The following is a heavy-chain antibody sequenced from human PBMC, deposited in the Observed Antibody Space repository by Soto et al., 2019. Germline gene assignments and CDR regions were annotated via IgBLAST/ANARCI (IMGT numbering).Heavy chain of an antibody. J-gene: IGHJ6*02. CDR2: ISSSSSTM. Sequence: GGSLRISCAASGFTFSDYSMNWVRQAPGKGLGWLSSISSSSSTMYYADSVKGRFTISRDDAKNSLYLQMNSLRDEDTAVYYCARGDYYYYGLDVWGQGTTVTVSS. CDR1: GFTFSDYS. D-gene: IGHD3-16*01. V-gene: IGHV3-48*02. CDR3: ARGDYYYYGLDV.